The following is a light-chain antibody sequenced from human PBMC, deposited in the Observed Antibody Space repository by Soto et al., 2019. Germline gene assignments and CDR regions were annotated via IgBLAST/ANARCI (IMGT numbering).Light chain of an antibody. Sequence: QSVLTQPPSVSGAPGQRVTISCTGSSSNIGAGYDVHWYQQLPGTAPKLLIYGNSNRPSGVPDRFSGSKSGTSPSLAITGLQGEVEADYYCQSYDSSLSGGGGYVFGTGTKVTVL. CDR1: SSNIGAGYD. J-gene: IGLJ1*01. V-gene: IGLV1-40*01. CDR2: GNS. CDR3: QSYDSSLSGGGGYV.